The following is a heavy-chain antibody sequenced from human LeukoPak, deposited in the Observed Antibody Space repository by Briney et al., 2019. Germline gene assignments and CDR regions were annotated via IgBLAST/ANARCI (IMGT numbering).Heavy chain of an antibody. J-gene: IGHJ4*02. CDR2: INGDGYSI. V-gene: IGHV3-74*01. CDR3: TRDPRHLDY. Sequence: GGSLRLSCAASGFAFSGYWMHWVRQAPGEGLVWLSRINGDGYSISYADSVKGRFTISRDNAKKTLYLQMNSLRAEDTAMYYCTRDPRHLDYWGQGTLVTVSS. CDR1: GFAFSGYW.